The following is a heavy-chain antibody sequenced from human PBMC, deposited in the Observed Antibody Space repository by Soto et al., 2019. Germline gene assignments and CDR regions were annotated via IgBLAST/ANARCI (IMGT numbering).Heavy chain of an antibody. V-gene: IGHV3-48*03. CDR3: AGLSVTGGVDV. Sequence: EVRLEESGGGFVQHGGALRLSCVFSGLTSSGIELNWVRQAAGKGLEWLSYISASGDTVDYIDSVRGRFTISRDNAKQSLFLQMSALRVEDTAVYYCAGLSVTGGVDVWGQGTTVTVSS. CDR2: ISASGDTV. CDR1: GLTSSGIE. D-gene: IGHD2-21*02. J-gene: IGHJ6*02.